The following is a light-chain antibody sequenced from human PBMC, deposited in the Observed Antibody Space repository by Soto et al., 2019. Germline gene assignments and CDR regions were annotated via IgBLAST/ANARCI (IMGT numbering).Light chain of an antibody. CDR1: QNLLSSSDNRNY. CDR3: QQYYGAPIT. J-gene: IGKJ5*01. V-gene: IGKV4-1*01. CDR2: WAS. Sequence: DIVMTQSPDSLSVSLGERATINCKSSQNLLSSSDNRNYLGWYQQKPGQPPKLIISWASARQSGVPDRFSCSGSGTDFTLTISSLQAEDVAVYYCQQYYGAPITFGQGTRLEIK.